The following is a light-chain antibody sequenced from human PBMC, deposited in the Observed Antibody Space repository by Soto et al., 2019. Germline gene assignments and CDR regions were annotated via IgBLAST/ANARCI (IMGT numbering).Light chain of an antibody. J-gene: IGKJ1*01. Sequence: EIVLTQSPGTMPLSPGERATLSCRASQTVTSNYLAWYQRKPGQARRILIYGASSRATDNPDRFSGSGSGTDFPGTITRLGPEGFAVYFCQQYAGSPSTFGQGTKVEIK. CDR3: QQYAGSPST. CDR1: QTVTSNY. CDR2: GAS. V-gene: IGKV3-20*01.